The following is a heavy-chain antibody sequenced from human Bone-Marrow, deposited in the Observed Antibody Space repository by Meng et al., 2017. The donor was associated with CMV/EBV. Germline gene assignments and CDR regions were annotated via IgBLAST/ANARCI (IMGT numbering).Heavy chain of an antibody. V-gene: IGHV1-8*01. CDR2: MNPNSGNT. D-gene: IGHD3-22*01. CDR3: ARPYDSSGYYFGAYFDY. J-gene: IGHJ4*02. CDR1: GYTFTSYD. Sequence: ASVKVSCKASGYTFTSYDINWVRQATGQGLEWMGWMNPNSGNTGYAQKFQGRVTMTRNTSISTAYMELSSLRSEDTAVYYCARPYDSSGYYFGAYFDYWGQGTLVTVSS.